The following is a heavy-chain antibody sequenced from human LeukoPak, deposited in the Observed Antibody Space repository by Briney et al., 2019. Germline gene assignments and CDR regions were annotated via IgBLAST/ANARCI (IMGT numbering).Heavy chain of an antibody. V-gene: IGHV3-7*03. CDR1: GFTFSTFW. D-gene: IGHD2-15*01. J-gene: IGHJ6*03. CDR2: IKRDGSET. Sequence: GGSLRLSCAVSGFTFSTFWMTWVRQAPGKGLEWVSNIKRDGSETYYVASVRGRFTISRDNAKNSLYLQMNSLRAEDTAVYYCAKDGIVVVVAAKGYYYMDVWGKGTTVTVSS. CDR3: AKDGIVVVVAAKGYYYMDV.